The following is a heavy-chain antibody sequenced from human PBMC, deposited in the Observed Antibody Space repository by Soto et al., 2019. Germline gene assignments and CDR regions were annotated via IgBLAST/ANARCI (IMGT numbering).Heavy chain of an antibody. Sequence: PGGSLRLSCAASGFTFSSYSMNWVRQAPGKGLEWVSSISSSSSYIYYADSVKGRFTISRDNAKNSLYLQMNSLRAEDTAVYYCARVRFLAVAGMGRPEDPLMTFDIWGQGTMVTVSS. CDR2: ISSSSSYI. D-gene: IGHD6-19*01. J-gene: IGHJ3*02. CDR1: GFTFSSYS. CDR3: ARVRFLAVAGMGRPEDPLMTFDI. V-gene: IGHV3-21*01.